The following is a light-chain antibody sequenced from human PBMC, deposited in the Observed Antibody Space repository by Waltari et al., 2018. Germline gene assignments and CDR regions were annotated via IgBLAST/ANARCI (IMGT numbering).Light chain of an antibody. J-gene: IGLJ2*01. CDR3: SSYAGSTTFVI. Sequence: QSALTQPASVSGSPEQSITISCTGTSSDVGSYNLVSWYQQHPGKAPKLMIYEGSKRPSGISVRFSGSKSGNTASLTISGLQAEDEADYYCSSYAGSTTFVIFGGGTKLTVL. V-gene: IGLV2-23*03. CDR1: SSDVGSYNL. CDR2: EGS.